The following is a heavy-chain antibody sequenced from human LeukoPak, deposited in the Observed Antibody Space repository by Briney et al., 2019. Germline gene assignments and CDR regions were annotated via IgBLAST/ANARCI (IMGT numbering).Heavy chain of an antibody. Sequence: PGGSLRLSCAASGFTFSSYGMHWVRQPPGKGLEWVAVIWYDGSKSYYTDPVKGRFTISRDSPKNTLYLQMNSLRVEDTAVYYCARDFGPTWYELDYWGQGTLVTVSS. D-gene: IGHD6-13*01. CDR2: IWYDGSKS. V-gene: IGHV3-33*01. CDR3: ARDFGPTWYELDY. CDR1: GFTFSSYG. J-gene: IGHJ4*02.